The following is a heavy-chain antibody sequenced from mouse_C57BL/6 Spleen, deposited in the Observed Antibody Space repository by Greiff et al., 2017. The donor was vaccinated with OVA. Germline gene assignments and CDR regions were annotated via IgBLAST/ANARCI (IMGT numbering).Heavy chain of an antibody. J-gene: IGHJ2*01. Sequence: EVQLQESGPGLVKPSQSLSLTCSVTGYSITSGYYWNWIRQFPGNKLEWMGYISYDGSNNYNPSLKNRISITRDTSKNQFFLKLNSVTTEDTATYYCAIITTVYFDYWGQGTTLTVSS. D-gene: IGHD1-1*01. CDR1: GYSITSGYY. CDR2: ISYDGSN. V-gene: IGHV3-6*01. CDR3: AIITTVYFDY.